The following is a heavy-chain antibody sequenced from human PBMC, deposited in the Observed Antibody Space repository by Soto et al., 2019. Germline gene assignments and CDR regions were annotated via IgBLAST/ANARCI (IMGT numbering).Heavy chain of an antibody. CDR3: ARAGYSSPRGMDV. D-gene: IGHD6-13*01. CDR1: GGSFSGYY. CDR2: INHSGST. J-gene: IGHJ6*02. V-gene: IGHV4-34*01. Sequence: HVQLQQWGAGLLKPSEPLSLTCAVYGGSFSGYYWSWIRQPPGKGLAWIGEINHSGSTNYNPSLKSRVTISVDTSKNQFSLKLSSVTAADTAVYYCARAGYSSPRGMDVWDQGTTVTVSS.